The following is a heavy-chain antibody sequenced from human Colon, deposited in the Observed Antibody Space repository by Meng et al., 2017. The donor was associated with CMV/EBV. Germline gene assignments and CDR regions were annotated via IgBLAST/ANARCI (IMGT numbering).Heavy chain of an antibody. CDR1: GGSISSNPHF. Sequence: SETLSLTCTVSGGSISSNPHFWDWIRQPPGQGLEWIGSIYYSRSTSFNPSLNSRVTISIDTSKNQFSLKLASVTAADTAVYYCARRGTGGYDSVRAFDLWGQGTLVTVSS. J-gene: IGHJ3*01. D-gene: IGHD5-12*01. CDR2: IYYSRST. V-gene: IGHV4-39*07. CDR3: ARRGTGGYDSVRAFDL.